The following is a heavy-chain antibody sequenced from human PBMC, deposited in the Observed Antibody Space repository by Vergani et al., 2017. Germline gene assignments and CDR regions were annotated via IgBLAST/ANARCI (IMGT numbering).Heavy chain of an antibody. Sequence: EVQLLESGGGLVQPGGSLRLSCAALGFTFSSYAMSWVRQAPGKGLEWVSSISGSGGSTYYADSVKGRFTISRDNSKNTLYLQMNSLRAEDTAVYYCAKDIYSSRCGATARYWGQGTLVTVSS. CDR1: GFTFSSYA. CDR3: AKDIYSSRCGATARY. J-gene: IGHJ4*02. D-gene: IGHD6-13*01. V-gene: IGHV3-23*01. CDR2: ISGSGGST.